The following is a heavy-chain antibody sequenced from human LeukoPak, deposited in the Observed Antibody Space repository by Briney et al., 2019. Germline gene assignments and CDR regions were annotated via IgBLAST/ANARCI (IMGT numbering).Heavy chain of an antibody. CDR3: AKDPQYYDSSGYYVY. V-gene: IGHV3-23*01. CDR1: GFTFSSYA. Sequence: GGSLRLSCAASGFTFSSYAMSWVRQAPGKGLEWVSAISGSGGTTHYADSVKGRFTISRDRSKNTLYLQMHSLRAEDTAVYYCAKDPQYYDSSGYYVYWGQGTLVTVSS. D-gene: IGHD3-22*01. J-gene: IGHJ4*02. CDR2: ISGSGGTT.